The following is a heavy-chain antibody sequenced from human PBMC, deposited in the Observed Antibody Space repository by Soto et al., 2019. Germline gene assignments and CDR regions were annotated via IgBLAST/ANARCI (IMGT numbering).Heavy chain of an antibody. CDR1: GFSLTTSGEA. CDR3: AHIPGSGQLLYSYYYMDV. Sequence: ESGPTLVNPTQTLTQTCTFSGFSLTTSGEAVGWIRQPPGKALEWLALIYWDDDKRSSPSLKSRLTITKDTSKNQVVLTMTNMDPVDTATYYCAHIPGSGQLLYSYYYMDVWGKGTTVTVSS. CDR2: IYWDDDK. V-gene: IGHV2-5*02. J-gene: IGHJ6*03. D-gene: IGHD3-10*01.